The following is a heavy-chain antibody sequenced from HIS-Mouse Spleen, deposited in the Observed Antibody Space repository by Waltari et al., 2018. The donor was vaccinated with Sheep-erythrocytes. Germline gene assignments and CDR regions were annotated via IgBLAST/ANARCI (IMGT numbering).Heavy chain of an antibody. J-gene: IGHJ3*02. V-gene: IGHV4-38-2*02. CDR1: GYSIRSGSS. Sequence: QVQLQASGPGLVQPSETLSLTCTVSGYSIRSGSSLGWIRHPPGKGLEGIGSIYHSGSTYYNPSLKSRVTISVDTSKNQFSLKLSSVTAADTAVYYCARDLGYDILTGYYSDAFDIWGQGTMVTVSS. CDR2: IYHSGST. D-gene: IGHD3-9*01. CDR3: ARDLGYDILTGYYSDAFDI.